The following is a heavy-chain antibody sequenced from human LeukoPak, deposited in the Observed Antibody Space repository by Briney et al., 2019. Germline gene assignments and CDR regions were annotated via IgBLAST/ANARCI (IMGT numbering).Heavy chain of an antibody. J-gene: IGHJ4*02. Sequence: PSQTLSLTCAVSGGSISSGDYYWSWIRQPPGKGLEWIGYIYYSGSTYYNPSLKSRVTISVDTSKNQFSLKLSSVTAADTAVYYRARVTCSSTSCTFDYWGQGTLVTVSS. D-gene: IGHD2-2*01. CDR3: ARVTCSSTSCTFDY. CDR2: IYYSGST. V-gene: IGHV4-30-4*08. CDR1: GGSISSGDYY.